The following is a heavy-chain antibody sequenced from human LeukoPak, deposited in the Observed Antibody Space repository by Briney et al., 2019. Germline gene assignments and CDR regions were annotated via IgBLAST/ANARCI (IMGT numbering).Heavy chain of an antibody. D-gene: IGHD4-23*01. Sequence: SVKVSCKASGGTFSSYAISWVRQAPGQGLEWMGGIIPIFGTANYAQKFQGRVTITVDESTSTAYMGLSSLRSEDTAVYYCASVPRPLRWEPYYYYMDVWGKGTTVTVSS. J-gene: IGHJ6*03. CDR1: GGTFSSYA. V-gene: IGHV1-69*13. CDR2: IIPIFGTA. CDR3: ASVPRPLRWEPYYYYMDV.